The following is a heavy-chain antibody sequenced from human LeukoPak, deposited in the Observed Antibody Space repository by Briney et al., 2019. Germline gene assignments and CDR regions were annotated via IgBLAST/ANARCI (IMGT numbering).Heavy chain of an antibody. D-gene: IGHD3-16*02. Sequence: GGSLRLSCAASGFTFSGSAMHWVRQASGKGLEWVGRIRSKANSYATAYAASVKGRFTISRDDSKNTAYLQMNSLKTEDTAVYYCTRQADYMITFGGVIDYWGQATLVTVSS. V-gene: IGHV3-73*01. CDR3: TRQADYMITFGGVIDY. CDR1: GFTFSGSA. CDR2: IRSKANSYAT. J-gene: IGHJ4*02.